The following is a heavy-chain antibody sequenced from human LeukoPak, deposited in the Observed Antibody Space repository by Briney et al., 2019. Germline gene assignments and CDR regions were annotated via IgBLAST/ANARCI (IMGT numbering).Heavy chain of an antibody. J-gene: IGHJ5*02. CDR2: IYYNGGT. V-gene: IGHV4-59*01. Sequence: SETLSLTCSVSGASITTYYWSWIRQSPAKGLEWVGYIYYNGGTNYYPSLKSRITISIDASKNQFSLRLTSVTAANTAVYYGARDNPANYFDPWGQGTLVTVSS. CDR1: GASITTYY. D-gene: IGHD2-15*01. CDR3: ARDNPANYFDP.